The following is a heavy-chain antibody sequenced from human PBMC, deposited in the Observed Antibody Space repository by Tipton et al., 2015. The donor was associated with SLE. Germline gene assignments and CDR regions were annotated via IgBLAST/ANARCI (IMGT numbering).Heavy chain of an antibody. Sequence: TLSLTCTVSGVSITNSYWSWIRQPPGKGLEWIGYIYYSGNTNYNPTLESRVTISGDTSKNQISLKLRSVTATDTAVYYCARVDTAMVFPFGGYYLDYWGQGILVTVSS. D-gene: IGHD5-18*01. CDR2: IYYSGNT. CDR3: ARVDTAMVFPFGGYYLDY. V-gene: IGHV4-59*08. J-gene: IGHJ4*02. CDR1: GVSITNSY.